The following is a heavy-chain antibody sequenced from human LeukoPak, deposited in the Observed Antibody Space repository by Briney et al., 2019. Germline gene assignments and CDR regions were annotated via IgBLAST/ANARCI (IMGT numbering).Heavy chain of an antibody. Sequence: KSGGSLRLSCAASGFTFSDYYMIWIRQAPGKGLEWVSYISSSSSYTRYADSVKGRFTISRDNAKTSVYLQMNSLRAEDTAVYYCARGRYYYDSSGYYYFDYWGQGTLVTVSS. D-gene: IGHD3-22*01. CDR3: ARGRYYYDSSGYYYFDY. J-gene: IGHJ4*02. CDR1: GFTFSDYY. CDR2: ISSSSSYT. V-gene: IGHV3-11*05.